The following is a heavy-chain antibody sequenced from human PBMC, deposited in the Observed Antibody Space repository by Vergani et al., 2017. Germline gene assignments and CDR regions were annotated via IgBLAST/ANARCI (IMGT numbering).Heavy chain of an antibody. Sequence: QVQLQESGPGLVKPPGTLSLTCAVSGDSISSNNCWTWVRQPPGKGLEWIGEICHTEDTKYSPSLKSRVTVSVDASRNLFSLRLNSVTAADTAVYYCATIGYRRWGYYFDYWLQGILVTVSS. J-gene: IGHJ4*02. CDR3: ATIGYRRWGYYFDY. CDR2: ICHTEDT. CDR1: GDSISSNNC. V-gene: IGHV4-4*03. D-gene: IGHD2-2*02.